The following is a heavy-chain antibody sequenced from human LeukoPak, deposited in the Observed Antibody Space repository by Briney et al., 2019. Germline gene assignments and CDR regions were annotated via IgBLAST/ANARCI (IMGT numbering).Heavy chain of an antibody. CDR2: IGSDEITT. J-gene: IGHJ5*02. CDR1: GFTLSNYW. V-gene: IGHV3-74*01. CDR3: TRDRLGFDP. Sequence: GGSLRLSCAASGFTLSNYWKHWVREVPGKGLVWVSRIGSDEITTSYADSVKGRFTISRDNAKKTLYLQMNSLRVEDTAVYYCTRDRLGFDPWGQGTLVIVS.